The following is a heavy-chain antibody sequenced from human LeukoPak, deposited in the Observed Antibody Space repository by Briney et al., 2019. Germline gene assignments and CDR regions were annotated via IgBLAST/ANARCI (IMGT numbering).Heavy chain of an antibody. Sequence: ASVKVSCKASGYTFTSYDINWVRQATGQGLEWMGWMNANSGKTGYAQKFQGRFTMTWNTSIGTAYMELSSLRSDDTAVYYCARQYRHQPDWGQGTLVTVS. CDR1: GYTFTSYD. J-gene: IGHJ4*02. CDR3: ARQYRHQPD. V-gene: IGHV1-8*01. CDR2: MNANSGKT. D-gene: IGHD2-2*01.